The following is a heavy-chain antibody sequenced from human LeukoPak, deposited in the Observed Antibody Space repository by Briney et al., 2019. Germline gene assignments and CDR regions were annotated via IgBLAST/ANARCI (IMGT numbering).Heavy chain of an antibody. V-gene: IGHV4-59*01. J-gene: IGHJ4*02. Sequence: SETLPQTCSVSADYISGYHWSWIRQPLAKGLEWIGYIYYSGGSESTNYNPSLKRRITISVDTSKNQFSLNLSSMTAADTAVYYCARWNNGCDYWGQGTLVTVSS. CDR1: ADYISGYH. CDR3: ARWNNGCDY. CDR2: IYYSGGSEST. D-gene: IGHD1/OR15-1a*01.